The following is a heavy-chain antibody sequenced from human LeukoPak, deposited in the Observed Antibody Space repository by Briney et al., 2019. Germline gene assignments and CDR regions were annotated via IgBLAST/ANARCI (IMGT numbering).Heavy chain of an antibody. CDR2: TWYDGSNK. CDR3: ARGNDYAIDY. J-gene: IGHJ4*02. CDR1: GFTFSSYG. Sequence: GGSLRLPCAASGFTFSSYGVHWVRQAPGKGLEWLAVTWYDGSNKYYADSVKGRFTISRDNSKNTLYLQMNSLRAEDTAVFYCARGNDYAIDYWGQGTLVTVSS. V-gene: IGHV3-33*01. D-gene: IGHD4-17*01.